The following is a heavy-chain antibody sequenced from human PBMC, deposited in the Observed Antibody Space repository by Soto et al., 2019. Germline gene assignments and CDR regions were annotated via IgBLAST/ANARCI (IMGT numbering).Heavy chain of an antibody. CDR1: GFTFSSYG. J-gene: IGHJ6*02. CDR3: VKDGSSGWPYFYDMDV. Sequence: GGALRLSCAASGFTFSSYGMHWVRQAPGKGLEWVAVISYDGRNKYYADAVKGRFTISRDNSKNTLYLQMSSLRAEDTAVYYCVKDGSSGWPYFYDMDVWGQGTTVTVS. D-gene: IGHD6-19*01. V-gene: IGHV3-30*18. CDR2: ISYDGRNK.